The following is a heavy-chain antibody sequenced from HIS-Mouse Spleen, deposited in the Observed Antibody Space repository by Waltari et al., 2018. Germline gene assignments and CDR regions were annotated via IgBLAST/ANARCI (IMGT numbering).Heavy chain of an antibody. CDR1: GGSISSSSSY. J-gene: IGHJ2*01. CDR3: AREIPYSSSWYDWYFDL. CDR2: IYYSGST. V-gene: IGHV4-39*07. Sequence: QLQLQESGPGLVKPSETLSLTCTVSGGSISSSSSYWGLLRQPPGKGLEWIGSIYYSGSTYYNPSLKSRVTISVDTSKNQFSLKLSSVTAADTAVYYCAREIPYSSSWYDWYFDLWGRGTLVTVSS. D-gene: IGHD6-13*01.